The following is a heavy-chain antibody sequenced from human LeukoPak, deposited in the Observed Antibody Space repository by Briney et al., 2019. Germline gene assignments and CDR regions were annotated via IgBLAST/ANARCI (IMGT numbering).Heavy chain of an antibody. CDR2: IYYSGST. CDR3: ARGSFYYDSSGYYPSGYYFDY. J-gene: IGHJ4*02. Sequence: PSETPSLTCTVSGGSISSYYWSWIRQPPGKGLEWIGYIYYSGSTNYNPSLKSRVTISVDTSKNQFSLKLSSVTAADTAVYYCARGSFYYDSSGYYPSGYYFDYWGQGTLVTVSS. D-gene: IGHD3-22*01. CDR1: GGSISSYY. V-gene: IGHV4-59*01.